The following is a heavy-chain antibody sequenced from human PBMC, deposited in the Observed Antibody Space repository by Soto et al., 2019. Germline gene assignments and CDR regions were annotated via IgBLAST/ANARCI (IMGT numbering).Heavy chain of an antibody. Sequence: SETLSLTCAVYGGSFSGYYWSWIRQPPGKGLEWIGEINHSGSTNYNPSLKSRVTISVDTSKNQFSLKLSSVTAADTAVYYCATSTYYDFWSGYLGFDPWGQGTLVTVPQ. CDR3: ATSTYYDFWSGYLGFDP. V-gene: IGHV4-34*01. D-gene: IGHD3-3*01. CDR1: GGSFSGYY. J-gene: IGHJ5*02. CDR2: INHSGST.